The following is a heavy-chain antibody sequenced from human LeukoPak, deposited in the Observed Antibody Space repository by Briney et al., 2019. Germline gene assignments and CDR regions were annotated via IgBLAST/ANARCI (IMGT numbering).Heavy chain of an antibody. CDR1: GFTFSSYG. D-gene: IGHD6-19*01. Sequence: GGSLRLSCAASGFTFSSYGMSWVRQAPGKGLEWVSAISGSGGSTYYADSVKGRFTISRDNSKNTLYLQMNSLRAEDTAVYYCARYSSGWGTFDYWGQGTLVTVSS. V-gene: IGHV3-23*01. J-gene: IGHJ4*02. CDR3: ARYSSGWGTFDY. CDR2: ISGSGGST.